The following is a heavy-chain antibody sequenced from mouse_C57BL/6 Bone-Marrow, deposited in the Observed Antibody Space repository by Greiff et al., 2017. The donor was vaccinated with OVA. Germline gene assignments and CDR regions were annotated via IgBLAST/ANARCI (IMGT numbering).Heavy chain of an antibody. CDR3: AKLTCSIDY. CDR1: GFTFSDYG. V-gene: IGHV5-17*01. J-gene: IGHJ4*01. Sequence: EVKLVESGGGLVKPGGSLKLSCAASGFTFSDYGMHWVRQAPEKGLEWVAYISSGSSTIYYADTVKGRFTISRDNAKHTLFLQMTSLRSEDTAIYYCAKLTCSIDYWGQGTSVTVSS. CDR2: ISSGSSTI. D-gene: IGHD4-1*01.